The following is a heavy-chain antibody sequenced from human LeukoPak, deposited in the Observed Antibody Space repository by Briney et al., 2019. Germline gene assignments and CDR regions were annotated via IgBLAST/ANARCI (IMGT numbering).Heavy chain of an antibody. V-gene: IGHV3-21*01. D-gene: IGHD3-22*01. CDR3: ARALHNDSSGYLSGCFDY. CDR2: ISSSSSYI. Sequence: GGSLRLSCVASGFSFSRYSMNWVRQAPGKGLEWVSSISSSSSYIYYADSVKGRFTISRDNAKNSLYLQMNSLRAEDTAVYYCARALHNDSSGYLSGCFDYWGQGALVTVSS. CDR1: GFSFSRYS. J-gene: IGHJ4*02.